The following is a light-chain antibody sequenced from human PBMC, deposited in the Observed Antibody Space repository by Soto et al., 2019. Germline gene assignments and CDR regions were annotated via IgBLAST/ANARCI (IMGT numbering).Light chain of an antibody. CDR2: DVS. CDR3: SSYAGSNSYVV. J-gene: IGLJ2*01. CDR1: SSDVGAFNF. Sequence: QSVLTQPASVSGSPGQSITIACTGTSSDVGAFNFVSWYQQHPGKAPELLIYDVSNRPSDISNRFSGSKSGNTASLTISGLQAEDEADYYCSSYAGSNSYVVFGGGTKVTVL. V-gene: IGLV2-14*03.